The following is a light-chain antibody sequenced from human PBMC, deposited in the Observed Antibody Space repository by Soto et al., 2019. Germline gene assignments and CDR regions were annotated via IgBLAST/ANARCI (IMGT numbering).Light chain of an antibody. J-gene: IGKJ1*01. CDR1: QSVINNY. Sequence: EIVLTQSPGTLSLSPGERATLSCRASQSVINNYLAWYHQKPGQAHRLLIYGASNRATGIPDRFSGSGSGTDFTLTISRLEPEDLAVYSCQQYGSSGTFGQGTKVDI. CDR3: QQYGSSGT. V-gene: IGKV3-20*01. CDR2: GAS.